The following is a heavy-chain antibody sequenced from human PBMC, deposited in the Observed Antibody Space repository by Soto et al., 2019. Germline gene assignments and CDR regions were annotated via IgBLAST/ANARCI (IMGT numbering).Heavy chain of an antibody. J-gene: IGHJ4*02. Sequence: EVQLVESGGGLVQPGGSLRLSCAASGFTFDDYAIHWVRQIPGKGLEWVSGISWNGDATGYADPVKGRFTISRDNAKNSLSLQMDSLKTEDTAMYYCANLPLYGSGFDCWGQGTLVPVSS. CDR1: GFTFDDYA. CDR3: ANLPLYGSGFDC. V-gene: IGHV3-9*01. CDR2: ISWNGDAT. D-gene: IGHD3-10*01.